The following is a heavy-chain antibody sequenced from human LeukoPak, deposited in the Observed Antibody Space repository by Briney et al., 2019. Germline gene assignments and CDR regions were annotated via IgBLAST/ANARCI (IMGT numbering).Heavy chain of an antibody. CDR2: ISIRSTYI. CDR3: ARDGDSSGWDFDY. V-gene: IGHV3-21*01. D-gene: IGHD6-19*01. Sequence: GGSLRLSCAASGFTLSSYSMNWVRQAPGKGLEWVSSISIRSTYIYYADSGKGRFTISRDNAKNSLYLQMNSLRAEDTAVYYCARDGDSSGWDFDYWGQGTLVTVSS. CDR1: GFTLSSYS. J-gene: IGHJ4*02.